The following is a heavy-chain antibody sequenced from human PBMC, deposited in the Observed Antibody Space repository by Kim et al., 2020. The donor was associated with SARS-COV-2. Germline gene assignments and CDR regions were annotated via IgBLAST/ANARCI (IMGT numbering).Heavy chain of an antibody. Sequence: ASVKVSCKASGYTFTSYAMHWVRQAPGQRLEWMGWINAGNGNTKYSQKFQGRVTITRDTSASTAYMELSSLRSEDTAVYYCARSVVITTTIIQWYRSGGYYFDYWGQGTLVTVSS. V-gene: IGHV1-3*01. CDR2: INAGNGNT. CDR1: GYTFTSYA. D-gene: IGHD3-10*01. J-gene: IGHJ4*02. CDR3: ARSVVITTTIIQWYRSGGYYFDY.